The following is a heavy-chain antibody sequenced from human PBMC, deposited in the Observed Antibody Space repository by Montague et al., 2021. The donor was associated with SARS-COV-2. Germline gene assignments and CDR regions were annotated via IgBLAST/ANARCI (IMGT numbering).Heavy chain of an antibody. Sequence: SETLSLTCTVSGGSISSDCWTWIRQPPGKGLEWIGFVYYRGNTYYNPSLRGRVTISVDTSSNHFSLTLSSVTAADTAIYYCARHYDHSSRVDSWGQGTLVTVSS. D-gene: IGHD3-16*01. CDR2: VYYRGNT. J-gene: IGHJ4*02. CDR3: ARHYDHSSRVDS. CDR1: GGSISSDC. V-gene: IGHV4-59*08.